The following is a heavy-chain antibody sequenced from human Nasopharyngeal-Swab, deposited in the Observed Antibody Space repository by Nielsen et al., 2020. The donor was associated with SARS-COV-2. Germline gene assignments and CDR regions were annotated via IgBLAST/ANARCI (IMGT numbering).Heavy chain of an antibody. J-gene: IGHJ6*02. V-gene: IGHV1-69*13. Sequence: SVKVSCKASGGTFSSYAISWVRQAPGQGLEWMGGIIPIFGTANYAQKFQGRVTITADESTSTAYMELSSLRSEDTAVYYCASGLSIAARQVYYYGMDVWGQGTTVTVSS. D-gene: IGHD6-6*01. CDR1: GGTFSSYA. CDR3: ASGLSIAARQVYYYGMDV. CDR2: IIPIFGTA.